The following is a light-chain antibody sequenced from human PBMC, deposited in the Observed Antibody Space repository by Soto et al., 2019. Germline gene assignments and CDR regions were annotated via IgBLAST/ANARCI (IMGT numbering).Light chain of an antibody. Sequence: QSVLTQPPSAPGTPGQRVTISCSGSRSNSGSNTVNWYQQLPGTAPKLLIYSNNQRPSGVPDRFSGSKSGTSASLAISGLQSEDEADYYCAAWDDSLNVVFGGGTKLTVL. J-gene: IGLJ2*01. CDR2: SNN. V-gene: IGLV1-44*01. CDR1: RSNSGSNT. CDR3: AAWDDSLNVV.